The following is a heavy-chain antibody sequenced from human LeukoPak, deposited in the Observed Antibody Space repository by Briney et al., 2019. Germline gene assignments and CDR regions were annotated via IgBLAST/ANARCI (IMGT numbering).Heavy chain of an antibody. D-gene: IGHD3-9*01. CDR1: GGSISSSSYY. CDR3: AREPYDILTGTIYNWFDP. J-gene: IGHJ5*02. Sequence: SETLSLTCTVSGGSISSSSYYWGWIRQPPGKGLEWIGSIYYSGSTYYNPSLKSRVTISVDTSKNQFSLKLSSVTAADTAVYYCAREPYDILTGTIYNWFDPWGQGTLVTVSS. CDR2: IYYSGST. V-gene: IGHV4-39*07.